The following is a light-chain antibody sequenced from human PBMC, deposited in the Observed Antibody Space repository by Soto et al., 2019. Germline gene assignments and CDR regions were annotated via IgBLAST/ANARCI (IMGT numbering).Light chain of an antibody. CDR3: LQKYLYPFT. CDR2: AAS. CDR1: QGIRND. V-gene: IGKV1-6*01. J-gene: IGKJ3*01. Sequence: AIQMTQSPSSLSASVGDRVTITCRASQGIRNDLDWFQQKPGKAPKLLIYAASNLQSGVPARFIGSGSGTDFTLTISSLQPEDFATYYCLQKYLYPFTFAPGTKVDIK.